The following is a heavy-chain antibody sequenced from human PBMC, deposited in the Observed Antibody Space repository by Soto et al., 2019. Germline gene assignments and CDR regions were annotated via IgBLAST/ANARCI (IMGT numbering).Heavy chain of an antibody. CDR3: ARELGWRRGPFDF. CDR1: GFTFTSYS. CDR2: ISSSSNTI. D-gene: IGHD2-21*01. Sequence: GGSLRLSCATSGFTFTSYSMNWVRQAPGRGLEWLSYISSSSNTIFYADSVKGRFTISRDSANSSLYPQLTSLRDDDTALYFCARELGWRRGPFDFWGQGTPVTVSS. J-gene: IGHJ4*02. V-gene: IGHV3-48*02.